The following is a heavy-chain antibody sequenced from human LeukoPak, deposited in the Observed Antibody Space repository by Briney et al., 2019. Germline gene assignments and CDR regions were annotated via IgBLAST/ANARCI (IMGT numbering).Heavy chain of an antibody. D-gene: IGHD6-13*01. J-gene: IGHJ4*02. CDR1: GSSISSYY. V-gene: IGHV4-59*01. Sequence: PSETLSLTCTVSGSSISSYYWSWIRQPPGKGLGWIGYIYYSGSTNYNPSLKSRVTISVDTSKNQFSLKLSSVTAADTAVYYCARGAAATYWGQGTLVTVSS. CDR2: IYYSGST. CDR3: ARGAAATY.